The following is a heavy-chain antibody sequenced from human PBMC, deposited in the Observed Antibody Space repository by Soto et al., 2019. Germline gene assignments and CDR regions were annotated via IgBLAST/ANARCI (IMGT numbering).Heavy chain of an antibody. CDR2: INPSGGST. V-gene: IGHV1-46*01. J-gene: IGHJ5*02. CDR3: ARDFRIITIFGVVTLNWFDP. D-gene: IGHD3-3*01. Sequence: ASVKVSCKASGYTFTSYYMHWVRQAPGQGLEWMGIINPSGGSTSYAQKFQGRVTMTRDTSTSTVYMELSSLRSEDTAVYYCARDFRIITIFGVVTLNWFDPWGQGTLVTVSS. CDR1: GYTFTSYY.